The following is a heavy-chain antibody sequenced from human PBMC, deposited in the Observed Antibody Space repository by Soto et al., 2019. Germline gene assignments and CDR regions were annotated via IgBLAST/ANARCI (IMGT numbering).Heavy chain of an antibody. V-gene: IGHV4-61*01. J-gene: IGHJ4*02. Sequence: LGCTFCRDSVNSSRHAGRWIRQPPGKSLEWSGNISFAGTTNYNPTLKGHIAISSDTSKMQFSINLSPVTPAYTAVYYCASSCFSSDNFFSYLGSWGQGTLVTVSS. CDR3: ASSCFSSDNFFSYLGS. CDR2: ISFAGTT. CDR1: RDSVNSSRHA.